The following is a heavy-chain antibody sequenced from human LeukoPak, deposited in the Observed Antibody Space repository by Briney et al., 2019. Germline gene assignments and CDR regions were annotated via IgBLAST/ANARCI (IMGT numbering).Heavy chain of an antibody. D-gene: IGHD3-22*01. V-gene: IGHV3-74*01. Sequence: GGSLRLSCAASGFTFSSYWMHWVRQAPGKGLVWVSRIKSDGSTNYADSVKGRFTISRDNAKNTVSLQMNSLRAEDTGVYYCARAPSEIGGYYPEYFRHWGQGTLVTVS. CDR1: GFTFSSYW. CDR2: IKSDGST. CDR3: ARAPSEIGGYYPEYFRH. J-gene: IGHJ1*01.